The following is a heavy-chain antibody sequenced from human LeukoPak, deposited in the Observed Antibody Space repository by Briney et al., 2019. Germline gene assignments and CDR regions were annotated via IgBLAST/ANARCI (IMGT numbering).Heavy chain of an antibody. D-gene: IGHD3-3*01. J-gene: IGHJ4*02. Sequence: GGSLRLSCAASGFTFSSYAMHWVRQAPGKGLEWVADISYDGSNKYYADSVKGRFTISRDNSKNTLYLQMNSLRAEDTAVYYCARDHRETYYDFWSGYSTRGYYFDYWGQGTLVTVSS. CDR3: ARDHRETYYDFWSGYSTRGYYFDY. V-gene: IGHV3-30*04. CDR1: GFTFSSYA. CDR2: ISYDGSNK.